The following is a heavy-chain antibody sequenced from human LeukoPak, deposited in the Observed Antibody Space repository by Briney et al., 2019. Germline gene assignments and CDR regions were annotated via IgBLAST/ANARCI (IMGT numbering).Heavy chain of an antibody. J-gene: IGHJ6*02. Sequence: GGSLRLSCAASGFTFSIYGMNWVRQAPGKGLEWVANIKQDGSEKYYVDSVKGRFTISRDNAKNSLYLQVNSLRAEDMAVYYCATNLGYSGYYYYGMDVWGQGTTVTVSS. V-gene: IGHV3-7*01. CDR3: ATNLGYSGYYYYGMDV. CDR2: IKQDGSEK. D-gene: IGHD1-26*01. CDR1: GFTFSIYG.